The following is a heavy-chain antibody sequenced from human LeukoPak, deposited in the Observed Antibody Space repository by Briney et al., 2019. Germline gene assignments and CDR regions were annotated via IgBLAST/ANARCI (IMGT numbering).Heavy chain of an antibody. CDR2: ISAYNGNT. CDR3: ARHTRNYYDSSGYSGWSFDL. D-gene: IGHD3-22*01. Sequence: GASVKVSCKASGYTFTSYDINWVRQAPGQGLEWMGWISAYNGNTIYAQKLQGRVTMTTDTSTSTAYMELRSLRSDDTAVYYCARHTRNYYDSSGYSGWSFDLWGRGTLVTVSS. V-gene: IGHV1-18*01. CDR1: GYTFTSYD. J-gene: IGHJ2*01.